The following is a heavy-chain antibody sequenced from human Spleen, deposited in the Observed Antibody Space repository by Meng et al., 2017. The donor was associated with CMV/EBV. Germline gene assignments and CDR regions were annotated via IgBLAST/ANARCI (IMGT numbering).Heavy chain of an antibody. V-gene: IGHV5-51*01. Sequence: GGSLRLSCKGYGYRFSTYWIAWVRQMPGKGLEWMGIIYPSDSDIKYSPSFQGQVTISADKSVSTAYLQWRSLKASDTAMYYCARLKGGRFLEWLQKYYYYYGMDVWGQGTTVTVSS. CDR2: IYPSDSDI. J-gene: IGHJ6*02. CDR1: GYRFSTYW. D-gene: IGHD3-3*01. CDR3: ARLKGGRFLEWLQKYYYYYGMDV.